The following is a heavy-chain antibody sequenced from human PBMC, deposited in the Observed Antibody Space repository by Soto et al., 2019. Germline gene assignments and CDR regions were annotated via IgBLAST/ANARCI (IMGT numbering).Heavy chain of an antibody. Sequence: QVQLVQSGAEVKKPGSSVKVSCKASAGTFSSYTISWVRQAPGQGLEWMGRIIPILGIANYAQKFQGRVTIPADKSTSTAYMELSSLRSEDTAVDYCAREDSYGPPYWGQGTLVTVSS. CDR2: IIPILGIA. D-gene: IGHD5-18*01. V-gene: IGHV1-69*08. CDR1: AGTFSSYT. J-gene: IGHJ4*02. CDR3: AREDSYGPPY.